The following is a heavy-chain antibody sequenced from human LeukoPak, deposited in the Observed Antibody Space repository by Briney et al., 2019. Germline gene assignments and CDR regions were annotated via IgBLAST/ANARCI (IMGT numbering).Heavy chain of an antibody. CDR2: MNPNSGNT. Sequence: GASVKVSCKASGYTFTSYDINWVRQASGQGLEWMGGMNPNSGNTGYAQKFQGRVTMTRNTSISTAYMELSSLRSEDTAVYYCARGSRINYGGTILFDYWGQGTLVTVSS. J-gene: IGHJ4*02. CDR3: ARGSRINYGGTILFDY. V-gene: IGHV1-8*01. D-gene: IGHD4-23*01. CDR1: GYTFTSYD.